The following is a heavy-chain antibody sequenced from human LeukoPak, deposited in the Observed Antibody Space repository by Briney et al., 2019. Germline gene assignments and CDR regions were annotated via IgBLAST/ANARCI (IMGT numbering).Heavy chain of an antibody. Sequence: SETLSLTCTVSGGSISSYYWSWIRQPPGKGLEWIGYIYHSGSTKYNPSLKSRVTISVDTSKNQFSLKLSSVTAADTAVYYCTRGSIAYYYMDVWGKGTTVTISS. CDR3: TRGSIAYYYMDV. CDR2: IYHSGST. V-gene: IGHV4-59*01. J-gene: IGHJ6*03. CDR1: GGSISSYY. D-gene: IGHD3-22*01.